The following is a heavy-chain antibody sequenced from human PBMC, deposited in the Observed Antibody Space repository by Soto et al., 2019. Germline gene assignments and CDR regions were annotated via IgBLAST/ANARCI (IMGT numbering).Heavy chain of an antibody. Sequence: QVQLVQSGAEVKKPGASVKVSCKASGYTFTGYYMHSVRQAPGQGLEWMGWINPNSGGTNYAQKFQGWVTMTRETSISTAYMELSRVRCVDTAVYYCARGTPRRLTGPSRWFDPWGQGTLVTVSS. CDR1: GYTFTGYY. CDR2: INPNSGGT. CDR3: ARGTPRRLTGPSRWFDP. D-gene: IGHD7-27*01. J-gene: IGHJ5*02. V-gene: IGHV1-2*04.